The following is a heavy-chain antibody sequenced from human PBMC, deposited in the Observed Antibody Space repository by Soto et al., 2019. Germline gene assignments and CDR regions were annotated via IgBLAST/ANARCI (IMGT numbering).Heavy chain of an antibody. Sequence: GASVKVSCKASGYTFTSYDINWVRQATGQGLEWMGWMNPNSGNTGYAQKFQGRVTMTRDTSTSTVYMELSSLRSEDTAVYYCARVYCSGGSCYSIDSWGQGTLVTVSS. J-gene: IGHJ4*02. V-gene: IGHV1-8*01. CDR3: ARVYCSGGSCYSIDS. D-gene: IGHD2-15*01. CDR2: MNPNSGNT. CDR1: GYTFTSYD.